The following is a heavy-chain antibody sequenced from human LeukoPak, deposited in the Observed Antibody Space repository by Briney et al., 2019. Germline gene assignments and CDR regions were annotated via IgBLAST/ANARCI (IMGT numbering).Heavy chain of an antibody. CDR2: INPNSGGT. Sequence: GASVKVSCKASGYTFTGYYMHWVRQAPGQGLEWMGWINPNSGGTNYAQKFQGRVTMTRDTSISTAYMELSRLRSDDTAVYYCARDRLHSGYFDWSIRGNWFDPWGQGTLVTVSS. CDR1: GYTFTGYY. D-gene: IGHD3-9*01. V-gene: IGHV1-2*02. J-gene: IGHJ5*02. CDR3: ARDRLHSGYFDWSIRGNWFDP.